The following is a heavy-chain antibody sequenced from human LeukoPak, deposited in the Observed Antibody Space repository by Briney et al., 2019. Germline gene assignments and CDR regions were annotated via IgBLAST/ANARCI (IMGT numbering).Heavy chain of an antibody. J-gene: IGHJ4*02. CDR1: GCTFSSYS. V-gene: IGHV3-21*01. D-gene: IGHD1-1*01. Sequence: GGSLRLSCAASGCTFSSYSMNWVRQAPGKGLEWVSSISSSSSYIYYADSVKGRFTISRDNAKNSLYLQMNSLRAEDTAVYYCARDRTTFRYFDYWGQGTLVTVSS. CDR3: ARDRTTFRYFDY. CDR2: ISSSSSYI.